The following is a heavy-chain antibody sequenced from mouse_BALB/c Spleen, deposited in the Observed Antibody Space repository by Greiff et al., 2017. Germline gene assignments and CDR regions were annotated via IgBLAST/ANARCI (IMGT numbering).Heavy chain of an antibody. Sequence: QVQLQQSGPELVKPGASVRISCKASGYTFTSYYIHWVKQRPGQGLEWIGWIYPGNVNTKYNEKFKGKATLTADKSSSTAYMQLSSLTSEDSAVYLCARSGGVRRGYFDYWGQGTTLTVSS. V-gene: IGHV1S56*01. CDR2: IYPGNVNT. D-gene: IGHD2-14*01. CDR1: GYTFTSYY. J-gene: IGHJ2*01. CDR3: ARSGGVRRGYFDY.